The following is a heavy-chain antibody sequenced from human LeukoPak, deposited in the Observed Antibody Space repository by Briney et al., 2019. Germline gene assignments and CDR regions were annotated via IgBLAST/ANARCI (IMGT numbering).Heavy chain of an antibody. V-gene: IGHV3-48*01. CDR3: ARGGYSYGSGYAFDI. CDR1: GFSISSYG. D-gene: IGHD5-18*01. CDR2: IRSDSSTK. J-gene: IGHJ3*02. Sequence: GGSLRLSCAGSGFSISSYGMNWVRQAPGKGLEWLSYIRSDSSTKYYADSVEGRFTISRDNAQNSLYLQMNSLRAEDTAVYYCARGGYSYGSGYAFDIWGQGTMVTVSS.